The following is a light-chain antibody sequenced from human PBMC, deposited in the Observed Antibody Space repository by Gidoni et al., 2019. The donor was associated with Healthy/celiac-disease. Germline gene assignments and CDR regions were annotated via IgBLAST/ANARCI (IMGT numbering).Light chain of an antibody. J-gene: IGKJ5*01. CDR3: QQRSNWPRGIT. Sequence: IVLTQSPATLSLSPAERATLPCRASQSVSSYLAWYQQKPGQSLWILIYDASTRATGIPARFSGSGSGTDFTLTISSLEPEDFAVYSCQQRSNWPRGITFGQGTRLEIK. CDR1: QSVSSY. CDR2: DAS. V-gene: IGKV3-11*01.